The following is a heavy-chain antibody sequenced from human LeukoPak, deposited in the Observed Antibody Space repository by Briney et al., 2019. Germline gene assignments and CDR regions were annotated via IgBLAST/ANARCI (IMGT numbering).Heavy chain of an antibody. CDR2: IKQDGSEK. Sequence: GGSLRLSCAASGFTFSSYWMSWVRQAPGKGLEWVANIKQDGSEKYYVDSVKGRFTISRDNAKNSLYLQMNSLRAEDTAVYYCASVLLYCSSTSCYRHFHYWGEGTLVTVSS. D-gene: IGHD2-2*01. CDR3: ASVLLYCSSTSCYRHFHY. J-gene: IGHJ4*02. CDR1: GFTFSSYW. V-gene: IGHV3-7*05.